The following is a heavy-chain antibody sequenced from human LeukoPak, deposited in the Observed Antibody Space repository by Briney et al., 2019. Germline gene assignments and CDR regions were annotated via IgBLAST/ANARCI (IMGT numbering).Heavy chain of an antibody. CDR1: GFTFSSYA. V-gene: IGHV3-23*01. J-gene: IGHJ5*02. CDR3: AKDLSDIPQRNWFDP. Sequence: GGSLRLSCAASGFTFSSYAMSWVRQAPGKGLEWVSAISGSGGSTYYADSVKGRFTISRDNSKNTLYLQMNSLRAEDTAVYYCAKDLSDIPQRNWFDPWGQGTLVTVSS. CDR2: ISGSGGST. D-gene: IGHD3-9*01.